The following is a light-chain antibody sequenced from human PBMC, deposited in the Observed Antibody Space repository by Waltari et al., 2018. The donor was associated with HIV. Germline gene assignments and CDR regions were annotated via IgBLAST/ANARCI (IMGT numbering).Light chain of an antibody. CDR2: EVS. CDR1: SSDFGSYNL. V-gene: IGLV2-23*02. Sequence: QSALTQPASVSGSPGQSIPISCTGTSSDFGSYNLVPWYQQHPGKAPKLMIYEVSKRPSGVSNRFSGSKSGNTASLTISGLQAEDEADYYCCSYAGSSTYVFGTGTKVTVL. J-gene: IGLJ1*01. CDR3: CSYAGSSTYV.